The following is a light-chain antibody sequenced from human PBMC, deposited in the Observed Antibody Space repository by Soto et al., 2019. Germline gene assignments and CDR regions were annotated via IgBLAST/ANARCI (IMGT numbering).Light chain of an antibody. V-gene: IGLV1-44*01. J-gene: IGLJ1*01. CDR1: NSNIGSNT. CDR2: SNN. CDR3: ATRDDSLNGYV. Sequence: QSVLTQTPSASATPGQRVTISCSGTNSNIGSNTIAWYQQLPGTAPKRLIHSNNQRPSGVPDRFSASKSGTSASLAISGLQSEDEADYYCATRDDSLNGYVFGTGTKVTVL.